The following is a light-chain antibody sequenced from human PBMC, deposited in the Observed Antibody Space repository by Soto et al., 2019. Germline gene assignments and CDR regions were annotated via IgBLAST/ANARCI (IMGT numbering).Light chain of an antibody. CDR1: SSNIGTNY. CDR2: RNN. Sequence: QAVVTQPPSASGTPGQRVTIFCSGSSSNIGTNYVYWYQQLPGAAPKLLISRNNQRPSGVPDRFSGSKSGTSASLAIRGLRSEDEADYYCAAWDDSLSGLYVFGTGTKLTVL. CDR3: AAWDDSLSGLYV. J-gene: IGLJ1*01. V-gene: IGLV1-47*01.